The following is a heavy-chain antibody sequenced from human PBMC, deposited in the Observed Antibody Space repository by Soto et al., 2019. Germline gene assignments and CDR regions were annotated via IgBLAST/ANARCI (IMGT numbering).Heavy chain of an antibody. CDR3: AREVAAAGRGGRSAWFDP. Sequence: QVQLVQSGAEVKKPGASVKVSCKASGYTFTGYYMHWVRQAPGQGLEWMGWINPNSGGTNYAQKFQGWVTMTRDTSISTAYMELSRLRSDDTALYYCAREVAAAGRGGRSAWFDPWGQGTLVTVSS. CDR1: GYTFTGYY. J-gene: IGHJ5*02. CDR2: INPNSGGT. D-gene: IGHD6-13*01. V-gene: IGHV1-2*04.